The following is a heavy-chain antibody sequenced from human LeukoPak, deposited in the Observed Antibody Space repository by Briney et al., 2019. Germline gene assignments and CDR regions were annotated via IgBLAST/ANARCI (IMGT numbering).Heavy chain of an antibody. CDR1: GFTFSSYG. D-gene: IGHD2-21*02. V-gene: IGHV3-23*01. J-gene: IGHJ4*02. CDR2: ISGSGGRT. Sequence: GGSLRLSCAASGFTFSSYGMSWVRQAPGKGLEWVSLISGSGGRTYYADSVKGRFTISRDNSKNTLYLQMNSLRAEDTAVYYCASRRTAYCGGDCPEGYWGQGTLVTVSS. CDR3: ASRRTAYCGGDCPEGY.